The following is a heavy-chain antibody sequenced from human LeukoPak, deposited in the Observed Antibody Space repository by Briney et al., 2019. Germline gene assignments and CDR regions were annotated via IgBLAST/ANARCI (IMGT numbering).Heavy chain of an antibody. D-gene: IGHD2-21*02. Sequence: PGGSLRLSCAASGFTFSNAWVTWVRQAPGKGLKWVGRIEGKTDGGTTYYAVPVKGRFTISRDDSKNTLYLQMDSLKTEDTAVYYCSTDVVTITGDALDIWGQGTLVTVSS. CDR2: IEGKTDGGTT. V-gene: IGHV3-15*04. CDR1: GFTFSNAW. CDR3: STDVVTITGDALDI. J-gene: IGHJ3*02.